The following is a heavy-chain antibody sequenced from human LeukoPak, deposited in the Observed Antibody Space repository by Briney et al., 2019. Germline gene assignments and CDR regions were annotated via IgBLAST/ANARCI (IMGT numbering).Heavy chain of an antibody. CDR3: AREWATYHNWYDP. D-gene: IGHD1-26*01. J-gene: IGHJ5*02. V-gene: IGHV4-38-2*02. Sequence: SQTLSLTCTVSGYTVETGYYWAWLRQPPGKGLEWIGSIYRSATTSYNPSLKSRVLISMDMSKNGVSLSLTSVTAADTAVYYCAREWATYHNWYDPWGQGTLVIVSS. CDR1: GYTVETGYY. CDR2: IYRSATT.